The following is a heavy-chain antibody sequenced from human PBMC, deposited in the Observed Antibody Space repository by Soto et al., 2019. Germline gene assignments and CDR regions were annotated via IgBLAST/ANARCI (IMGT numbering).Heavy chain of an antibody. D-gene: IGHD3-3*02. CDR2: INAGSGNT. CDR1: GYTFSAYT. Sequence: QAQLVQSGAEMKKPGASVKVSCKATGYTFSAYTMNWVRQAPGQSLEWMGWINAGSGNTKYSQNFQGRGRHNRDTSASTVYMELTGLTSEDTAVYYCARDTETLGPRANDALDIWGQGTMVTVSS. V-gene: IGHV1-3*01. CDR3: ARDTETLGPRANDALDI. J-gene: IGHJ3*02.